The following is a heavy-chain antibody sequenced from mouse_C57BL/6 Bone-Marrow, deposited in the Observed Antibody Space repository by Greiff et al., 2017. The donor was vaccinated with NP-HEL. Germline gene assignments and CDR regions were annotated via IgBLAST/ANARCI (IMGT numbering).Heavy chain of an antibody. CDR3: ARVLWFFDY. V-gene: IGHV14-2*01. CDR1: GFNIKDYY. D-gene: IGHD2-2*01. CDR2: IDPEDGET. J-gene: IGHJ2*01. Sequence: EVQLQQSGAELVKPGASVKLSCTASGFNIKDYYMHWVKQRPEQGLEWIGRIDPEDGETKYDQKFKGKATITADTSSTTAYLQLSRLSSEDTAVYYCARVLWFFDYWGQGTTLTVSS.